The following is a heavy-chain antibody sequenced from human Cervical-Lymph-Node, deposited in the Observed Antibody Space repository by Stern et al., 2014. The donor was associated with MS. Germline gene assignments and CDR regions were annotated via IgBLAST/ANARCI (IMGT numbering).Heavy chain of an antibody. D-gene: IGHD2-21*01. J-gene: IGHJ6*02. Sequence: QMPLVQSGGGVVQPGRSLRLSCEASEFTFRNYAMHWVRQAPGKGLEWVAVMRYDGTSATYADSVKGRFTVSRDNSRNTLYLQMNSLRVEDTAVYYCSRDRCGGECYPLDYYGLDVWGQGTTVTVS. V-gene: IGHV3-33*01. CDR2: MRYDGTSA. CDR1: EFTFRNYA. CDR3: SRDRCGGECYPLDYYGLDV.